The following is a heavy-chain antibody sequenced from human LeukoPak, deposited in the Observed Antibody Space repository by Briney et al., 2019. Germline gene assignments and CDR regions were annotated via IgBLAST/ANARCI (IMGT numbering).Heavy chain of an antibody. CDR2: IYHSGST. D-gene: IGHD3-9*01. Sequence: SETLSLTCTVSGGSISSGGYYWSWIRQPPGKGLEWIGYIYHSGSTYYNPSLKSRVTISVDRSKNQFSLKLSSVTAADTAVYYCARLTKALARRGDYWGQGTLVTVSS. CDR3: ARLTKALARRGDY. J-gene: IGHJ4*02. V-gene: IGHV4-30-2*01. CDR1: GGSISSGGYY.